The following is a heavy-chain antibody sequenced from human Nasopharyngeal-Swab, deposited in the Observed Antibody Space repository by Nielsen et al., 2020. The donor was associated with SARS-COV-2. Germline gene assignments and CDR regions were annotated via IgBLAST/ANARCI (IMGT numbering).Heavy chain of an antibody. J-gene: IGHJ4*02. CDR2: INHSGST. V-gene: IGHV4-34*01. CDR1: GGSFSGYY. CDR3: ARGILKGGGSCIKDGCYFDY. Sequence: SETLSLTCAVYGGSFSGYYWNWIRQPPGKGLEWIGEINHSGSTNYNPSLKSRVTISVDTSKNQFSLKLSSVTAADTAVYYCARGILKGGGSCIKDGCYFDYWGQGTLVTVSS. D-gene: IGHD2-15*01.